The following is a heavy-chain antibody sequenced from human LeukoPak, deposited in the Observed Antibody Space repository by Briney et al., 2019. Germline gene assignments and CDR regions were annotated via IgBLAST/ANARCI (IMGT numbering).Heavy chain of an antibody. Sequence: ASVKASCRASGYTFTSYAMHWVRQAPGQRLEWMGWINAGNGNTKYSQKFQGRVTITRDTSASTAYMELSSLRSEDTAVYYCARGRVGATISYWGQGTLVTVSS. CDR2: INAGNGNT. J-gene: IGHJ4*02. V-gene: IGHV1-3*01. CDR3: ARGRVGATISY. D-gene: IGHD1-26*01. CDR1: GYTFTSYA.